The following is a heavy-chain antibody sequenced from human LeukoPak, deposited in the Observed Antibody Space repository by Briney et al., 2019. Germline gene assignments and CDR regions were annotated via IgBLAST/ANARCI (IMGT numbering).Heavy chain of an antibody. D-gene: IGHD6-13*01. Sequence: GGSLRPSCAASGFTFSNHYMHWVRQAPGKGLVWVSRVSNDGSSTAYADSVRGRFTISRDNAKNTLYLQMNSLRAEDTAVYYCVGAAADTTPRPWGQGTLVTVSS. V-gene: IGHV3-74*01. J-gene: IGHJ4*02. CDR2: VSNDGSST. CDR1: GFTFSNHY. CDR3: VGAAADTTPRP.